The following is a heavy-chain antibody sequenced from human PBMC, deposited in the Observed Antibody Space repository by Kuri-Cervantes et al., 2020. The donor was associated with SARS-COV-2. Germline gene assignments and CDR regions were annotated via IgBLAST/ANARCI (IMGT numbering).Heavy chain of an antibody. V-gene: IGHV3-7*01. CDR2: IKQDGSEK. CDR1: GFTFSSYG. Sequence: GGSLRLSCAAAGFTFSSYGMHWVRQAPGRGLEWVANIKQDGSEKYYVDSVKGRFTISRDNAKNSLYLQMNSLRAEDTAVYYCAREVGSYYDFWSGYYQYYYYYMDVWGKGTTVTVSS. CDR3: AREVGSYYDFWSGYYQYYYYYMDV. J-gene: IGHJ6*03. D-gene: IGHD3-3*01.